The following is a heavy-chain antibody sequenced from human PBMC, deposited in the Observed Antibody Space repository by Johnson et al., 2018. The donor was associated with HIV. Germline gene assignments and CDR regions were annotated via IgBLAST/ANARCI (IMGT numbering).Heavy chain of an antibody. CDR3: ARVGYSNYGGGAFDI. CDR2: ISYDGSNK. J-gene: IGHJ3*02. V-gene: IGHV3-30*03. D-gene: IGHD4-11*01. Sequence: QVQLVESGGGLVQPGGSLRLSCAASGFTFSSYGMHWVRQAPGKGLEWVAVISYDGSNKYYADSVKGRCTISRDNSKNSLHLQMNSLRAEDTALYYCARVGYSNYGGGAFDIWGQGTMVTVSS. CDR1: GFTFSSYG.